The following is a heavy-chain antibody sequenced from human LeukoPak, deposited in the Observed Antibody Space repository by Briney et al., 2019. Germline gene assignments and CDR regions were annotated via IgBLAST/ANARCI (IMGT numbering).Heavy chain of an antibody. D-gene: IGHD6-13*01. Sequence: GASVKVSCKASGGTFSSYAISWVRQAPGQGLEWMGGIIPIFGSANYAQKFQGRVTITTDESTSTVYMELSSLRSEDTAVYYCATIGGVAAAGNGYWGQGTLVTVSS. CDR2: IIPIFGSA. CDR3: ATIGGVAAAGNGY. V-gene: IGHV1-69*05. J-gene: IGHJ4*02. CDR1: GGTFSSYA.